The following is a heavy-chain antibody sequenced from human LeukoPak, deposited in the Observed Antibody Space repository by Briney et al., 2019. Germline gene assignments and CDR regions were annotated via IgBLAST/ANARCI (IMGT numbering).Heavy chain of an antibody. CDR1: CVSISISGFY. V-gene: IGHV4-31*03. CDR2: TYNSGNT. CDR3: ARSSGWRDAFDF. D-gene: IGHD6-19*01. Sequence: SQTLSLTCSVSCVSISISGFYWHWLRQLPGKGLEWIGYTYNSGNTYYNPSFGSRVTISTDTSMNQFFLKSHSVTAADTAVYYCARSSGWRDAFDFWGRGTMVTVSS. J-gene: IGHJ3*01.